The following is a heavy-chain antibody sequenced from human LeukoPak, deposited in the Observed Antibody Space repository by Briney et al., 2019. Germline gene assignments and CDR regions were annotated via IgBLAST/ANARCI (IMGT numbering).Heavy chain of an antibody. CDR1: GFTFDDYA. CDR3: AKAAATTYYFDY. V-gene: IGHV3-9*01. J-gene: IGHJ4*02. D-gene: IGHD4-11*01. CDR2: ISWNSNSI. Sequence: PGGSLRLSCAASGFTFDDYAMHWVRQAPGKGLEWVSGISWNSNSIGYADSVKGRFTISRDNAKNSLYLQMNSLRAEDTALYYCAKAAATTYYFDYWGQGALVTVSS.